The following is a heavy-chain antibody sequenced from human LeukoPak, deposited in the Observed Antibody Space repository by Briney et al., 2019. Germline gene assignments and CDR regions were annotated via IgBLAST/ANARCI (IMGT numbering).Heavy chain of an antibody. D-gene: IGHD6-13*01. J-gene: IGHJ4*02. CDR2: IRYDGSNK. Sequence: GGSLRLSCAASGFTFSSYGMHWVRQAPGKGLEWVAFIRYDGSNKYYADSVKGRFTISRDNSKNTLYLQMNSLRAEDTAVYYCAKDPLRRQLVPGTFDYWGQGTLVTVSS. V-gene: IGHV3-30*02. CDR1: GFTFSSYG. CDR3: AKDPLRRQLVPGTFDY.